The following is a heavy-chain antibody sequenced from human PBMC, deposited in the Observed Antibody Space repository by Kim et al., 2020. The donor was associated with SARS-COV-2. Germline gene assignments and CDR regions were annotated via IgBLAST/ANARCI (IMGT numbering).Heavy chain of an antibody. V-gene: IGHV4-34*01. J-gene: IGHJ4*02. D-gene: IGHD3-3*01. CDR3: ASLYYDFWSGYYMDY. Sequence: PSLTSRVTISMDTSKNQLSLTLSSVTAADTAVYYCASLYYDFWSGYYMDYWGQGTLVTVSS.